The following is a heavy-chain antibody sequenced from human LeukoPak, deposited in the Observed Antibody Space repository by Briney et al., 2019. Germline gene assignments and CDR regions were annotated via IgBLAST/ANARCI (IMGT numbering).Heavy chain of an antibody. V-gene: IGHV3-48*03. Sequence: PGGSLRLSCAASGFTFGSYEMNWVRQAPGKGLEGVSYISSSCSTIYYADSVKGRFTISRDNAKNSLYLQMNSLRAEDTAVYYCAELGITMIGGVWGKGTTVTISS. CDR1: GFTFGSYE. D-gene: IGHD3-10*02. J-gene: IGHJ6*04. CDR2: ISSSCSTI. CDR3: AELGITMIGGV.